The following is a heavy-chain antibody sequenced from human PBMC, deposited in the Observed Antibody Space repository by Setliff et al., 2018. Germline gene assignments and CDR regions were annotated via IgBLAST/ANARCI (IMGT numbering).Heavy chain of an antibody. CDR3: ADAGSAKGLDI. V-gene: IGHV3-74*03. D-gene: IGHD6-19*01. J-gene: IGHJ6*02. CDR1: GFTFSSYW. Sequence: PGGSLRLSCAASGFTFSSYWMHWVRQDPGKGLVWVSRVNDDGSSAMYASVRGRFTISRDDSKSSLYLQMNSLKTEDTAVYYCADAGSAKGLDIWGQGTTVTVSS. CDR2: VNDDGSSA.